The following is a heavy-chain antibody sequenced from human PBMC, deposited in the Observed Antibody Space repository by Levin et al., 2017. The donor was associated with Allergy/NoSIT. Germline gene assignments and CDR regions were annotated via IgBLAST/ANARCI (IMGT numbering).Heavy chain of an antibody. V-gene: IGHV1-46*01. CDR2: INPSGSST. Sequence: VASVKVSCKASGYTFTTYYMHWVRQAPGQGLEWMGIINPSGSSTTYAQKFQDRVTMTRDTSTSTVYMELSSLRSEDTAVYYCARRCSGGSCYDDYGMDVWGQGTTVTVSS. J-gene: IGHJ6*02. D-gene: IGHD2-15*01. CDR3: ARRCSGGSCYDDYGMDV. CDR1: GYTFTTYY.